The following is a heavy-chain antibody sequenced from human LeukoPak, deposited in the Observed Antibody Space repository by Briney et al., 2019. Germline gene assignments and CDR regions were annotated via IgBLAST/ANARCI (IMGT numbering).Heavy chain of an antibody. D-gene: IGHD4-17*01. Sequence: ASVKVSCKASGYTFTSYYMHWVRQAPGQGLEWMGIINPSGGSTSYAQKFQGRVTMTRDTSTSTVYMELSSLRSEDTAVYYFASSTVTTDYYYYMDVWGKGTTVTISS. J-gene: IGHJ6*03. CDR3: ASSTVTTDYYYYMDV. CDR2: INPSGGST. V-gene: IGHV1-46*01. CDR1: GYTFTSYY.